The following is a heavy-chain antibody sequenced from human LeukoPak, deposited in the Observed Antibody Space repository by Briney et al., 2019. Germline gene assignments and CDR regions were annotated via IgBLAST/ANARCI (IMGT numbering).Heavy chain of an antibody. CDR1: GGSISSYY. V-gene: IGHV4-59*01. D-gene: IGHD5-24*01. CDR2: IYYSGST. Sequence: ETLSLTCTVSGGSISSYYWNWIRQPPGKGLEWIGYIYYSGSTNYNPSLKSRVTISVDTSKNQFSLKLSSVTAADTAVYYCARVDGYSVFDYWGQGTLVTVSS. CDR3: ARVDGYSVFDY. J-gene: IGHJ4*02.